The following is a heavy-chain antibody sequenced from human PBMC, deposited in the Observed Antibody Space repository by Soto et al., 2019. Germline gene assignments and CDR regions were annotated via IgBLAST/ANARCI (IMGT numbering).Heavy chain of an antibody. D-gene: IGHD2-2*01. J-gene: IGHJ5*02. V-gene: IGHV1-8*01. Sequence: ASVKVSCTASGYTFTSYDINWVRQATGQGLEWMGWMNPNSGNTGYAQKFQGRVTMTRNTSISTAYMELSSLRSEDTAVYYCARRRVPAATNWFDPWGQGTLVTVSS. CDR2: MNPNSGNT. CDR1: GYTFTSYD. CDR3: ARRRVPAATNWFDP.